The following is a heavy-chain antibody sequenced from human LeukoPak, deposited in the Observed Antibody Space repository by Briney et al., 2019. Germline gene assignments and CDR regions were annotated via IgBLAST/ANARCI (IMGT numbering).Heavy chain of an antibody. Sequence: SETLSLTCAVYDGSFSGYSWGWIRQPPGKGLEWIGEINHSGSTNYNPSLKSRVTISVDTSRNQFSLKLSSVTAADTAVYYCARAGGWFGESGFDYWGQGTLVTVSS. D-gene: IGHD3-10*01. CDR1: DGSFSGYS. CDR2: INHSGST. V-gene: IGHV4-34*01. CDR3: ARAGGWFGESGFDY. J-gene: IGHJ4*02.